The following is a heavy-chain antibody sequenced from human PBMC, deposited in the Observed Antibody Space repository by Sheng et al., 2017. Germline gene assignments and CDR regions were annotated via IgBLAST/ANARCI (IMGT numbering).Heavy chain of an antibody. J-gene: IGHJ4*02. Sequence: QVQLQESGPGLVKPSETLSLTCTVSGGSISSYYWSWIRQPPGKGLEWIGYIYYSGSTNYNPSLKSRVTISVDTSKNQFSLKLSSVTAADTAVYYCARSLRGTGGGVDYLGQGTLVTVSS. CDR2: IYYSGST. V-gene: IGHV4-59*01. CDR1: GGSISSYY. D-gene: IGHD1-1*01. CDR3: ARSLRGTGGGVDY.